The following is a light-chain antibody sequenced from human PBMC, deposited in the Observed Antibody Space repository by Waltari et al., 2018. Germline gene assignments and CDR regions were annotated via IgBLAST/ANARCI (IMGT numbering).Light chain of an antibody. J-gene: IGKJ2*01. CDR1: QSLKVAY. CDR2: GAL. Sequence: GEKAILSCRASQSLKVAYVAWYQQRSGQAPRLLIYGALYRAADIPDRFSGSGSGTDFTLTITRLEPEDFAVYYCQQYDTSPGTFGQGTKLEMK. V-gene: IGKV3-20*01. CDR3: QQYDTSPGT.